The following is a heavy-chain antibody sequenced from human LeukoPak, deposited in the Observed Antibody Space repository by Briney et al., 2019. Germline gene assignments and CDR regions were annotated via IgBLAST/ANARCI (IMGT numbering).Heavy chain of an antibody. J-gene: IGHJ5*02. D-gene: IGHD4-23*01. V-gene: IGHV1-2*06. Sequence: ASVKVSCKASGYTFTGYYMHWVRQAPGQGLEWMGRINPNSGGTNYAQKFQGRVTITTDESTSTAYMELSSLRSEDTAVYYCAISVTMVVTPLLDPWGQGTLVTVSS. CDR3: AISVTMVVTPLLDP. CDR1: GYTFTGYY. CDR2: INPNSGGT.